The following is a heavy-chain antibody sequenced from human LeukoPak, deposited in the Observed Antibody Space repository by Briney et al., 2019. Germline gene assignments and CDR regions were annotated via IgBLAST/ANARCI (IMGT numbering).Heavy chain of an antibody. D-gene: IGHD2/OR15-2a*01. CDR2: ISIGTSFI. V-gene: IGHV3-21*01. CDR1: GFTFSSYA. J-gene: IGHJ5*02. Sequence: GGSLGLSCAASGFTFSSYAMSWVRQAPGKGLEWVAYISIGTSFIYYADSVKGRFTISRDNAKNSLYLQVNSLRAEDTAVYYCARSPTFRGWFDPWGQGTLVTVSS. CDR3: ARSPTFRGWFDP.